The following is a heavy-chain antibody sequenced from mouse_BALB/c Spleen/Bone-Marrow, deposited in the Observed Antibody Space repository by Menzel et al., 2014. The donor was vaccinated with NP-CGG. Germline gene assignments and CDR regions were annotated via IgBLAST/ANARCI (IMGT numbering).Heavy chain of an antibody. V-gene: IGHV7-3*02. J-gene: IGHJ1*01. CDR1: GFTFSDYY. CDR3: ARDTNYGNYYWYFDV. D-gene: IGHD2-1*01. Sequence: EVQLQESGGGLVQPGGSLRLSCATSGFTFSDYYMSWVRQPPGKALEWLGFIRNKANGYTTEYSASVKGRFTISRDNSQSILYLQMNTLRAEDSATYYCARDTNYGNYYWYFDVWAQGPRSPSPQ. CDR2: IRNKANGYTT.